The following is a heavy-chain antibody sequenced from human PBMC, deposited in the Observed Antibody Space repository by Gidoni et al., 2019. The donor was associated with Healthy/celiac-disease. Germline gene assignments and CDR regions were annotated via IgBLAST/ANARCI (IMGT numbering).Heavy chain of an antibody. CDR2: INHGGST. D-gene: IGHD2-15*01. J-gene: IGHJ6*02. Sequence: QVQLQQWGAGLLKPSETLSLTGAVQGGSFSGYYWRWIRQPPGKGLEWIGEINHGGSTNYNPSLKSRVTISVDTSKNQFSLKLSSVTAADTAVYYCARGALGCSGGSCYRQTISNYGMDVWGQGTTVTVSS. CDR3: ARGALGCSGGSCYRQTISNYGMDV. CDR1: GGSFSGYY. V-gene: IGHV4-34*01.